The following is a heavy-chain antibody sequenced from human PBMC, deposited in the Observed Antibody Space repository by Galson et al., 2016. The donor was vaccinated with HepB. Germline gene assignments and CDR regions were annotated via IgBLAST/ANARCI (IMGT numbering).Heavy chain of an antibody. Sequence: LSLTCAVYGGSFSDDSWSWIRQSPGKGLEWIGDINHSGRTNYNPSLKSRVTMSIDTSSNQFSLKLSSVTAADTAVYYCARGPPKYSSTWLRRLAAFDIWGQGTMVPVSS. J-gene: IGHJ3*02. CDR3: ARGPPKYSSTWLRRLAAFDI. V-gene: IGHV4-34*01. D-gene: IGHD6-13*01. CDR2: INHSGRT. CDR1: GGSFSDDS.